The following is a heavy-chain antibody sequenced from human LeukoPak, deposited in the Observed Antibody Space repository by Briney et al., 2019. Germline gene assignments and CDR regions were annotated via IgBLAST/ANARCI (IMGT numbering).Heavy chain of an antibody. CDR2: IYYSGST. CDR1: GGSISSYY. Sequence: SETLSLTCTVSGGSISSYYWSWIRQPPGKGLEWIGYIYYSGSTNYNPSLKSRVTISVKTSKNQFSLKLSSVTAADTAVYYCARRISGSSRRIDYWGQGTLVTVSS. J-gene: IGHJ4*02. V-gene: IGHV4-59*12. D-gene: IGHD6-19*01. CDR3: ARRISGSSRRIDY.